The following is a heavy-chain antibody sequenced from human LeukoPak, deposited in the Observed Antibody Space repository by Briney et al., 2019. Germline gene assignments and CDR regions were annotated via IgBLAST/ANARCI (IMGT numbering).Heavy chain of an antibody. J-gene: IGHJ6*03. CDR1: GGSISSSSYY. CDR2: IYYSGST. Sequence: PSETLSLTCTVSGGSISSSSYYWSWIRQPPGKGLEWIGYIYYSGSTYYNPSLKSRITISVDTSKNQFSLKLSSVTAADTAVYYCARAGGDIVVVPAARTISPKYYYYYYMDVWGKGTTVTVSS. CDR3: ARAGGDIVVVPAARTISPKYYYYYYMDV. D-gene: IGHD2-2*01. V-gene: IGHV4-30-4*08.